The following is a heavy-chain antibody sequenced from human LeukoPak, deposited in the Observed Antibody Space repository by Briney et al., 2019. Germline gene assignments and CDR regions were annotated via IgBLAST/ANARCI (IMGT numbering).Heavy chain of an antibody. CDR1: GFTFSDYY. V-gene: IGHV3-72*01. Sequence: GGSLRLSCAASGFTFSDYYMDWVRQAPGKGLEWVGRIRNKANSYTTEYAASVKGRFTISRDDPKNSLYLQMNSLKTEDTAVYYCTRVANGIDYWGQGTLVTVSS. J-gene: IGHJ4*02. CDR2: IRNKANSYTT. CDR3: TRVANGIDY.